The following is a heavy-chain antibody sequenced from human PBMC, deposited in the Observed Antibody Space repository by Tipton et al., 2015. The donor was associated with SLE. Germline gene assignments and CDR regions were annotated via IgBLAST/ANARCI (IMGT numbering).Heavy chain of an antibody. V-gene: IGHV3-23*01. D-gene: IGHD1-26*01. Sequence: SLRLSCAASGFTFSSYAMSWVRQAPGKGLEWVSAISGSGGSTYYADSVKGRFTISRDNSKNTLYLQMNSLRAEDTAVYYCASGVGASYYFDYWGQGTLVTVSS. CDR3: ASGVGASYYFDY. CDR2: ISGSGGST. CDR1: GFTFSSYA. J-gene: IGHJ4*02.